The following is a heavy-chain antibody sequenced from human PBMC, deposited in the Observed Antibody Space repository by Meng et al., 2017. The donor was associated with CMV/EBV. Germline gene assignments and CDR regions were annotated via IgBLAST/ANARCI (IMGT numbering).Heavy chain of an antibody. J-gene: IGHJ4*02. Sequence: YTFPGYYLHWMRQAPGQGLEWMGWLNPHSGGTNYAQKFQGRVTMTRDTSISTAYMELSRLRSDDTAVYYCARSSSAHYYDSSGYDFDYWGQGTLVTVSS. D-gene: IGHD3-22*01. CDR3: ARSSSAHYYDSSGYDFDY. V-gene: IGHV1-2*02. CDR1: YTFPGYY. CDR2: LNPHSGGT.